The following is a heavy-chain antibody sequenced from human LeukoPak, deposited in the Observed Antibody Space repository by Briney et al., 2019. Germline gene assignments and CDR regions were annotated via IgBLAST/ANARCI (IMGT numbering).Heavy chain of an antibody. Sequence: GGSLRLSCAASTFIFSSYWMSWVRQAPGKGLEWVSYISSSGSTIYYADSVKGRFTISRDNAKNSLYLQMNSLRAEDTAVYYCARGMVRGVISYYGMDVWGQGTTVTVSS. CDR2: ISSSGSTI. CDR3: ARGMVRGVISYYGMDV. CDR1: TFIFSSYW. J-gene: IGHJ6*02. V-gene: IGHV3-48*04. D-gene: IGHD3-10*01.